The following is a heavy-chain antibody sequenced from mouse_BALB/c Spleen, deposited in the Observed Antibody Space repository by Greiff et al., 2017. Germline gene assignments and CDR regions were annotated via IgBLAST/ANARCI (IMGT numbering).Heavy chain of an antibody. J-gene: IGHJ3*01. Sequence: QVQLKESGAELVRPGVSVKISCKGSGYTFTDYAMHWVKQSHAKSLEWIGVISTYYGDASYNQKFKGKATMTVDKSSSTAYMELARLTSEDSAIYYCARPLYYGSSPFAYWGQGTLVTVSA. D-gene: IGHD1-1*01. CDR3: ARPLYYGSSPFAY. CDR1: GYTFTDYA. CDR2: ISTYYGDA. V-gene: IGHV1S137*01.